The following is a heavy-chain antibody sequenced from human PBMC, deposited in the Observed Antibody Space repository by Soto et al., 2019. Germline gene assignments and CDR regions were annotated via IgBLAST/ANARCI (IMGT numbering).Heavy chain of an antibody. J-gene: IGHJ6*02. CDR1: GFTFSSYE. Sequence: HPGGSLRLSCAASGFTFSSYEMNWVRQAPGKGLERVSYISSSGSTIYYADSVKGRFTISRDNAKNSLYLQMNSLRAEDTAVYYCARKNPITIFGVAKRRYYGVDVWGQGTTVTVSS. D-gene: IGHD3-3*01. CDR2: ISSSGSTI. V-gene: IGHV3-48*03. CDR3: ARKNPITIFGVAKRRYYGVDV.